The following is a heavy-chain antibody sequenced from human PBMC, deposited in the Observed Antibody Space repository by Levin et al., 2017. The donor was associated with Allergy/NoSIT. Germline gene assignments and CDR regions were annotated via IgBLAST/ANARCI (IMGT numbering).Heavy chain of an antibody. Sequence: LSQTLSLPCTVSGDSISSGYYYWSWIRQPPGKGLEWIGYIYYSGSTVYNPSFKSRVAISVDTSQNQFSLRLSSVTAADTAVYYCARTESLYDGTGYAFDYWGQGNLVTV. CDR2: IYYSGST. D-gene: IGHD3-22*01. CDR1: GDSISSGYYY. V-gene: IGHV4-30-4*01. J-gene: IGHJ4*02. CDR3: ARTESLYDGTGYAFDY.